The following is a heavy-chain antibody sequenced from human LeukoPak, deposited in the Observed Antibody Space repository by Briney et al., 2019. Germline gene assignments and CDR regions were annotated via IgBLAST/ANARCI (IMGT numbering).Heavy chain of an antibody. CDR2: MYYSGST. Sequence: SETLSLTCTVSGGSISSSSYYWGWIRQPPGRGLEWIGSMYYSGSTYYNPSLKSRVTISVDTSKNQFSLRLSSVTAADTAVYFCAKGLRYLSFNDAFDIWGQGTMVTVSS. D-gene: IGHD3-9*01. V-gene: IGHV4-39*01. CDR3: AKGLRYLSFNDAFDI. CDR1: GGSISSSSYY. J-gene: IGHJ3*02.